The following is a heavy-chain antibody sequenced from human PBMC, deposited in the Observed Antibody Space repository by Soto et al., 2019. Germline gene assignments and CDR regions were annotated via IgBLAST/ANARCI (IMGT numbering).Heavy chain of an antibody. V-gene: IGHV4-30-4*01. CDR1: GDSLSRADYC. CDR2: ICYSGST. CDR3: AREESGLFDY. Sequence: QVQLQAAGPGLVKPSQSLSLTCTVSGDSLSRADYCWRLIRQAPGKGLEWIGYICYSGSTDHNPSLKSRTSMSVDTSKKQFSLTLTSVTAADTAVYYCAREESGLFDYWGQGRLVTVSS. J-gene: IGHJ4*02. D-gene: IGHD5-12*01.